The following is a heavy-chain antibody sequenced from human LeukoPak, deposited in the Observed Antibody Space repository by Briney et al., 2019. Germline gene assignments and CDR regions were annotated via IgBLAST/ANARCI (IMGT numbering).Heavy chain of an antibody. CDR3: ARGGAAAGTRKHVSSGDY. Sequence: PSETLSLTCTVSGGSISSSSYYWGWIRQPPGKGLEWIGSIYYSGSTYYNPSLKSRVTISVDTSKNQFSLKLSSVTAADTAVYYCARGGAAAGTRKHVSSGDYWGQGTLVTVSS. CDR2: IYYSGST. J-gene: IGHJ4*02. V-gene: IGHV4-39*07. D-gene: IGHD6-13*01. CDR1: GGSISSSSYY.